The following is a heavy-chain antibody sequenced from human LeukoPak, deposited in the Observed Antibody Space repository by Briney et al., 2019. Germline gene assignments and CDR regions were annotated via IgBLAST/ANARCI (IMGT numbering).Heavy chain of an antibody. Sequence: GGSLRLSCAASGFTFSSYSMNWVRQAPGKGLEWVSYISSSSSTIYYADSVKGRFTISRDNAKNSLYLQMNSLRAEDTAVYYCASAYYDILTGASWGQGTLVTVSS. CDR1: GFTFSSYS. J-gene: IGHJ5*02. V-gene: IGHV3-48*04. CDR3: ASAYYDILTGAS. D-gene: IGHD3-9*01. CDR2: ISSSSSTI.